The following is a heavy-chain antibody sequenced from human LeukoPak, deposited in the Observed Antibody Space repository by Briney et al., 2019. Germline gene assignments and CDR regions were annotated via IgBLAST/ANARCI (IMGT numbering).Heavy chain of an antibody. CDR3: ARPTFAVAALPPDC. CDR1: GYTFTGYY. V-gene: IGHV1-2*02. J-gene: IGHJ4*02. Sequence: GASVKVSCKASGYTFTGYYIHWVRQAPGQGLEWMGWINPNNGGTNYAQKFQGRVTMTRDTSISTAYMELSRLRSDDTAVYYCARPTFAVAALPPDCWGQGTLVTVSS. CDR2: INPNNGGT. D-gene: IGHD2-15*01.